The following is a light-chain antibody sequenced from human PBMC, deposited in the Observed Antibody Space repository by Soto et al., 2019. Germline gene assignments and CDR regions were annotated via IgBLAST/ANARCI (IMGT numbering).Light chain of an antibody. V-gene: IGLV2-14*01. CDR2: EVS. Sequence: QSALTQPASVSGSPGQSITISCTGTSSDVGNNNFVSWYQQYPGKAPRLMIYEVSNRPSGVSERFAGSKSGNTASLTISGLQAEDEADYYCCSYAGSFVYVFGIGTQLTVL. J-gene: IGLJ7*01. CDR3: CSYAGSFVYV. CDR1: SSDVGNNNF.